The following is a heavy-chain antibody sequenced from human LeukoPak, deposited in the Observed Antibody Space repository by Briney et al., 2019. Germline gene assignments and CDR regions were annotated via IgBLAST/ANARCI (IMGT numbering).Heavy chain of an antibody. D-gene: IGHD1-26*01. V-gene: IGHV3-48*01. CDR2: ISSSSTI. CDR3: ASRTVGAKGTAY. CDR1: GFTFSSYS. Sequence: PGGSLRLSCAASGFTFSSYSMNWVRQAPGKGLEGVSYISSSSTIYYADSVKGRFNISRDNAKNSLYLQMNSLRAEDTAVYYCASRTVGAKGTAYWGQGTLVTVSS. J-gene: IGHJ4*02.